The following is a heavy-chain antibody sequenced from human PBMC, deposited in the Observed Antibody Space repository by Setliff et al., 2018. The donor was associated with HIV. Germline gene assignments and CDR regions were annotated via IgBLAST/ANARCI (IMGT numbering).Heavy chain of an antibody. V-gene: IGHV3-53*05. CDR1: GFTVNNNY. Sequence: QPGGSLRLSCAASGFTVNNNYINWVRQAPGRGREWVSLIYSSGVTQYADSVKGRFTISRDDPKNTVYLQMNSLRAEDMALYSCAKDTSGGWGAFDIWGQGTMVTVSS. D-gene: IGHD6-19*01. J-gene: IGHJ3*02. CDR2: IYSSGVT. CDR3: AKDTSGGWGAFDI.